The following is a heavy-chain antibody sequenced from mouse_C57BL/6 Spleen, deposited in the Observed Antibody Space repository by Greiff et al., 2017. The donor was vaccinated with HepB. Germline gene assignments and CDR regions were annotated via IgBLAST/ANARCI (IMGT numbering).Heavy chain of an antibody. V-gene: IGHV1-15*01. CDR3: TRWASWELYYFYG. CDR2: IDTETGGT. D-gene: IGHD4-1*01. J-gene: IGHJ2*01. CDR1: GYTFTDHE. Sequence: VQLQQSGAELVRPGASVTLSCKASGYTFTDHELHWVKLTPVHDLEWIGAIDTETGGTAYNQKFNGKAILTADESSSTAYMVLRWLTSEVSAVYYCTRWASWELYYFYGWGQGATLTGSS.